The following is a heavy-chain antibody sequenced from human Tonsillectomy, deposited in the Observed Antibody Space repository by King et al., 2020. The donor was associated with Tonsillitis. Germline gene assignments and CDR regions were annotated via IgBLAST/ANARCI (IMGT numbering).Heavy chain of an antibody. Sequence: VQLVESGGGLVKPGGSLRLSCAASGFTFSDYYMSWIRQAPGKGLEWVSYISDSGNTIFYADSVKGRFTISRDNAKNSLYLQTNSLRAEDTAVYYCARALDYYDSSGYLYYWGQGTLVTVSS. CDR1: GFTFSDYY. CDR3: ARALDYYDSSGYLYY. J-gene: IGHJ4*02. V-gene: IGHV3-11*01. CDR2: ISDSGNTI. D-gene: IGHD3-22*01.